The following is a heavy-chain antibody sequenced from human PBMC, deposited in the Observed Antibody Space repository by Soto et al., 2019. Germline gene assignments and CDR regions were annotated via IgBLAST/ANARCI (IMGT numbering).Heavy chain of an antibody. CDR1: GGTFSSYA. CDR2: IIPIFGTA. D-gene: IGHD3-3*01. J-gene: IGHJ6*02. V-gene: IGHV1-69*13. CDR3: ARDFWSGTQYYYYGMDV. Sequence: SVKVSCKASGGTFSSYAISWVRQAPGQGLEWMGGIIPIFGTANYAQKFQGRVTITADESTSTAYMELSSLRSEDTAVYYCARDFWSGTQYYYYGMDVWGQGTTVTVSS.